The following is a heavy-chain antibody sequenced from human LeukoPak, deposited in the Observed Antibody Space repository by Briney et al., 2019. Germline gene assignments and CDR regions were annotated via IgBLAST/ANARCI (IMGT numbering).Heavy chain of an antibody. Sequence: GGSLRLSCAASGFTFSSYSMNWVRQAPGKGLEWVSSISSSSSYIYYADSVKGRFTISRDNTKNSLYLQMNSLRAEDTAVYYCARDRGVAAAGTPYYFDYWGQGTLVTVSS. V-gene: IGHV3-21*01. J-gene: IGHJ4*02. D-gene: IGHD6-13*01. CDR3: ARDRGVAAAGTPYYFDY. CDR1: GFTFSSYS. CDR2: ISSSSSYI.